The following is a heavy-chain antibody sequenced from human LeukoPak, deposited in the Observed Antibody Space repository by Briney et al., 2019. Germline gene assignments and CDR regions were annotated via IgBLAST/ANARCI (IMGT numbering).Heavy chain of an antibody. CDR3: ARWGEGFDP. Sequence: ASVKVSCKASGYTFTGYYMHWVRQAPGQGLEWMGWINPNSGATNYAQKFQGRVTMTRDTSISTAYMGLSSLRSDDTAVYYCARWGEGFDPWGQGTLVSVSS. CDR2: INPNSGAT. CDR1: GYTFTGYY. J-gene: IGHJ5*02. D-gene: IGHD3-16*01. V-gene: IGHV1-2*02.